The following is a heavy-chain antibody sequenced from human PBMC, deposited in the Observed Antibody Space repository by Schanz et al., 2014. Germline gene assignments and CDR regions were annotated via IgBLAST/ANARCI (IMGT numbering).Heavy chain of an antibody. J-gene: IGHJ5*02. V-gene: IGHV4-61*02. CDR3: AREPLSGYNWFDP. CDR2: IYTSGST. D-gene: IGHD6-25*01. Sequence: QVQLQESGPGLVKPSQTLSLTCIVSGGSISSGTYYWSWLRQPAGKGLEWIGRIYTSGSTNYNPSLKSRVPISLYTSKTQFSLKLSSVTAADTAVYYCAREPLSGYNWFDPWGQGSLVTVSS. CDR1: GGSISSGTYY.